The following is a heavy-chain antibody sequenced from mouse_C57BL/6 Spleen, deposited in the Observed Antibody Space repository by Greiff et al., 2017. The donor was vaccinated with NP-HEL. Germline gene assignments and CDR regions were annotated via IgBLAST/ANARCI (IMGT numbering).Heavy chain of an antibody. V-gene: IGHV1-82*01. CDR2: IYPGDGDT. D-gene: IGHD1-1*01. Sequence: VQVVESGPELVKPGASVKISCKASGYAFSSSWMNWVKQRPGKGLEWIGRIYPGDGDTNYNGKFKGKATLTADKSSSTAYMQLSSLTSEDSAVYFGARDYGSRGFAYWGQGTLVTVSA. CDR3: ARDYGSRGFAY. CDR1: GYAFSSSW. J-gene: IGHJ3*01.